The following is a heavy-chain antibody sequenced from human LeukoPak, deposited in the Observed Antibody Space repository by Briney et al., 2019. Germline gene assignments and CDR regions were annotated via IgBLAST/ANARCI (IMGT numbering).Heavy chain of an antibody. Sequence: GESLKISCKGSGSSFTNYWISWVRQMPGKGLEWMGRIDPSDSYINYSPSFQGHVTISADKSISTAYLQWSSLKASDTAMYYCARVRVTTSLYYYYGLDVWGQGTTVTVSS. D-gene: IGHD4-17*01. V-gene: IGHV5-10-1*01. CDR3: ARVRVTTSLYYYYGLDV. CDR1: GSSFTNYW. CDR2: IDPSDSYI. J-gene: IGHJ6*02.